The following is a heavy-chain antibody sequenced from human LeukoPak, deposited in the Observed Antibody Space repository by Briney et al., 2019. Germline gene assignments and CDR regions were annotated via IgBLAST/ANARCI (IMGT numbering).Heavy chain of an antibody. CDR2: ISGSGGST. CDR3: AKDMGYDSSGYDFDY. D-gene: IGHD3-22*01. J-gene: IGHJ4*02. V-gene: IGHV3-23*01. Sequence: PGGSLRLSCAASGFTFSSYAMSWVRQAPGKGLGWVSAISGSGGSTYYADSVKGRFTISRDNSKDTLYLQMNSLRAEDTAVYYCAKDMGYDSSGYDFDYWGQGTLVTVSS. CDR1: GFTFSSYA.